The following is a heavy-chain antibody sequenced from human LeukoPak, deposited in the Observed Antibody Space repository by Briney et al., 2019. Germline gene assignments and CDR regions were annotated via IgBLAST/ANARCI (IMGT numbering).Heavy chain of an antibody. J-gene: IGHJ3*02. D-gene: IGHD3-16*01. CDR2: MSRSIGNT. V-gene: IGHV1-8*03. CDR3: ASGYTYGPDVFDI. CDR1: GYTFTSYD. Sequence: ASVKVSCKASGYTFTSYDVNWVRQATGQGLEWMGWMSRSIGNTGYAQRFQGRVTITRNTSISTAYMELSSLRSEDTAVYYCASGYTYGPDVFDIWGQGTMVTVSS.